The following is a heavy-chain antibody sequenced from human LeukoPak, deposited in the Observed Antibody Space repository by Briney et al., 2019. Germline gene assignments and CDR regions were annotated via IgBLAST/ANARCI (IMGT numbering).Heavy chain of an antibody. CDR2: LSGSGGRT. V-gene: IGHV3-23*01. Sequence: GGSLRLSCAASGFTFRSYAMSWVRQAPGKGLEGVSALSGSGGRTYLADPVTGRSTISRDNSKNTLYLQMNSLRAEDTAVYYCAKRGSYSSRQTYYYYYMDVWGKGTTVTVSS. J-gene: IGHJ6*03. D-gene: IGHD6-13*01. CDR1: GFTFRSYA. CDR3: AKRGSYSSRQTYYYYYMDV.